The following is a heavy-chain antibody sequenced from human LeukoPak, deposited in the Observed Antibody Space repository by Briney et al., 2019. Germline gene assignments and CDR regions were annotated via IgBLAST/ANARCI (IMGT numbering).Heavy chain of an antibody. CDR3: ANSGFADYYDSSGCIDY. CDR1: GITLSNYG. J-gene: IGHJ4*02. D-gene: IGHD3-22*01. CDR2: ISGSGGST. Sequence: GGSLRLSCVVSGITLSNYGMSWVRQAPGKGLEWVSAISGSGGSTYYADSVKGRFTISRDNSKNTLYLQMNSLRAEDTAVYYCANSGFADYYDSSGCIDYWGQGTLVTVSS. V-gene: IGHV3-23*01.